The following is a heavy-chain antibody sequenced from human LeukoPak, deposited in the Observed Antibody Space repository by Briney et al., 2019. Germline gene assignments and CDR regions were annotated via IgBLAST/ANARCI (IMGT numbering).Heavy chain of an antibody. Sequence: SETLSLTCTVSGGSISRGGYYWSWIRQPPGKGLEWIGYIYYSGSTNYNPSLKSRVTISVDTSKNQFSLKPSSVTAADTAVYYCARGITIFGVVIEDWGQGTLVTVSS. J-gene: IGHJ4*02. CDR1: GGSISRGGYY. CDR2: IYYSGST. V-gene: IGHV4-61*08. D-gene: IGHD3-3*01. CDR3: ARGITIFGVVIED.